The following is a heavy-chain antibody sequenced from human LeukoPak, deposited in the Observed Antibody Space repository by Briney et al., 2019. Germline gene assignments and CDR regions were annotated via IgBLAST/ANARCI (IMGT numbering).Heavy chain of an antibody. D-gene: IGHD5-18*01. Sequence: ASVKVSCKASGYTFTSYYMHWVRQAPGQGLEWMGIINPSGGGTSYAQKFQGRVTMTRDMSTSTAYMELSSLRSEDTAVYYCAKIFDTANWYFDLWGRGTLVTVSS. CDR2: INPSGGGT. J-gene: IGHJ2*01. CDR3: AKIFDTANWYFDL. V-gene: IGHV1-46*01. CDR1: GYTFTSYY.